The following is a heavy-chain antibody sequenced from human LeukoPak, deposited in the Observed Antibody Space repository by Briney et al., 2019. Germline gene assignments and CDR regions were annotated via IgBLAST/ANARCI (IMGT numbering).Heavy chain of an antibody. Sequence: SETLSLTCAVSGYSISSGYYWGWIRQPPGQGVEWIGSIYHSGSTYYNPSLKSRVTISVDTSKNQFSLKLSSVTAADTAVYYCASDFYYDSSGYLVRGDYWGQGTLVTVSS. V-gene: IGHV4-38-2*01. CDR1: GYSISSGYY. D-gene: IGHD3-22*01. CDR2: IYHSGST. J-gene: IGHJ4*02. CDR3: ASDFYYDSSGYLVRGDY.